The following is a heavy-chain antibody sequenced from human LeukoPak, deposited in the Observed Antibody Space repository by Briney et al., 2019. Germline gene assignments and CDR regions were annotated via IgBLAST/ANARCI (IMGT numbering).Heavy chain of an antibody. Sequence: SETLSLTCAVYGGSFSGYYWSWIRQPPGKGLEWIGEINHSGSTNYNPSLKSRVTISVDTSKNQFSLKLSSVTAAGTAVYYCARGMYDFWSGSPTRWFDPWGQGTLVTVSS. CDR1: GGSFSGYY. CDR3: ARGMYDFWSGSPTRWFDP. J-gene: IGHJ5*02. CDR2: INHSGST. D-gene: IGHD3-3*01. V-gene: IGHV4-34*01.